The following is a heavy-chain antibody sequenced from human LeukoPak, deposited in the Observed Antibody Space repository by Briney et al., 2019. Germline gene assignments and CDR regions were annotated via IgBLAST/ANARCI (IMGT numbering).Heavy chain of an antibody. CDR3: ARDWSTTECFV. J-gene: IGHJ4*02. Sequence: PGGAPRLSCAASGVTFCGNGMHGVRQGPGKRLEWVAVIWYDGGNKYYADSVKGRFTISRDTSKNTLYLQMNSLRAEDTAVYFCARDWSTTECFVWGQGTLVTVSS. D-gene: IGHD3-3*01. CDR1: GVTFCGNG. V-gene: IGHV3-33*01. CDR2: IWYDGGNK.